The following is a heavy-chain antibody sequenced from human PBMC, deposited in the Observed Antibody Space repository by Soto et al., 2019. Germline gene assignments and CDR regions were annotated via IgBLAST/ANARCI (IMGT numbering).Heavy chain of an antibody. CDR3: ARLGYQLRDYYYYGMDV. V-gene: IGHV4-39*01. CDR1: GGSISSSSYY. CDR2: IYYSGST. J-gene: IGHJ6*02. Sequence: SETLSLTSTFSGGSISSSSYYWSWIRQPPGKGLEWIGRIYYSGSTYHKTSLKSQVTISVDKSKNQFSLKLSSVTAADTAVYYCARLGYQLRDYYYYGMDVWGQGTTVT. D-gene: IGHD1-7*01.